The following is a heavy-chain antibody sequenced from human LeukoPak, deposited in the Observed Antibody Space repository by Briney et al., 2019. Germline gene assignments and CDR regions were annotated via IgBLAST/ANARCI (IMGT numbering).Heavy chain of an antibody. Sequence: ASVKVSCKASGYTFTGYYMHWVRQAPGQGLQWMGWINPNSGGTNYAQKFQGRVTMTRDTSISTAYMELSRLRSDDTAVYYCARDYSSSWIEYFQHWGQGTLVTVSS. V-gene: IGHV1-2*02. CDR1: GYTFTGYY. CDR3: ARDYSSSWIEYFQH. CDR2: INPNSGGT. D-gene: IGHD6-13*01. J-gene: IGHJ1*01.